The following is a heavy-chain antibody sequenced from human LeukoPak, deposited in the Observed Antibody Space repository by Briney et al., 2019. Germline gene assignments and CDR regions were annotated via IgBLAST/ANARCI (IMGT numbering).Heavy chain of an antibody. Sequence: PGGSLRLSCAASGFTFSNVWMSWVRQAPGKGLEWVGRIKSKTDGGTPDHAAPVKGRFTISRDDSKNTLYLQMNSLKTEDTAVYYCTTVYDSPGYYSLDYWGQGTLVTVSS. D-gene: IGHD3-22*01. J-gene: IGHJ4*02. CDR3: TTVYDSPGYYSLDY. CDR2: IKSKTDGGTP. CDR1: GFTFSNVW. V-gene: IGHV3-15*01.